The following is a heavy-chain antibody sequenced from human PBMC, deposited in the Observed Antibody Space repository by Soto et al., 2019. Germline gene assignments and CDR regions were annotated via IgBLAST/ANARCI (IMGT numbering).Heavy chain of an antibody. V-gene: IGHV5-51*01. J-gene: IGHJ4*02. Sequence: GESLKISCNGSGYSFTSYCIGWVRQMPGKGLEWMGIIYPGDSDTRYSPSFQGQVTISADKSISTAYLQWSSLKASDTAMYYCARHGLSGASGSYYIDYWGQGTLVTVSS. CDR2: IYPGDSDT. CDR1: GYSFTSYC. D-gene: IGHD1-26*01. CDR3: ARHGLSGASGSYYIDY.